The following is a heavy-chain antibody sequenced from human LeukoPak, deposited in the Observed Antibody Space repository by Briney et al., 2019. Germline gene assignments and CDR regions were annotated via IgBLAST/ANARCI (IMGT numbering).Heavy chain of an antibody. CDR2: ITSNLATI. V-gene: IGHV3-48*02. D-gene: IGHD2-21*01. J-gene: IGHJ4*02. Sequence: GGSLRRSCAASGFTFNIYSMNWVRQAPGKGLEWISYITSNLATIRYADSVRGRFTISRDNAGKSLFLHMNSLRDDDTAVYYCARSVEGHFDYWGQGTLVTVSS. CDR1: GFTFNIYS. CDR3: ARSVEGHFDY.